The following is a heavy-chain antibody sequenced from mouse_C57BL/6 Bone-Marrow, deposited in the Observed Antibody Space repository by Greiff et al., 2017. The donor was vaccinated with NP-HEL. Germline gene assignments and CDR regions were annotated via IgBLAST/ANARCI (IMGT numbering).Heavy chain of an antibody. CDR2: IYPGGGDT. Sequence: VQLQQSGPELVKPGASVKISCKASGYAFTSSWMNWVKQRPGKGLEWIGRIYPGGGDTNYNGKFKGKATLTADKSSSTAYMQLSSLTSEDSAVYYCARRTCFDYWGQGTTLTVSS. CDR1: GYAFTSSW. J-gene: IGHJ2*01. CDR3: ARRTCFDY. V-gene: IGHV1-82*01.